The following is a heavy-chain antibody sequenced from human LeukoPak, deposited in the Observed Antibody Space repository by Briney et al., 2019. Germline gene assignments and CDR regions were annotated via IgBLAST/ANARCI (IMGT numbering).Heavy chain of an antibody. CDR1: GFSLSTSEVG. CDR2: IYWDDDK. D-gene: IGHD2-8*01. J-gene: IGHJ4*02. V-gene: IGHV2-5*02. CDR3: AHRGVNSRAKYFDY. Sequence: SGPTLVTPTQTLTLTCTFSGFSLSTSEVGVCWIRQPPGKALEWLALIYWDDDKRYSPSLKSRLTITEDTSKNQVVLTMTNMDPVDTATYYCAHRGVNSRAKYFDYWGQGTLVTVSS.